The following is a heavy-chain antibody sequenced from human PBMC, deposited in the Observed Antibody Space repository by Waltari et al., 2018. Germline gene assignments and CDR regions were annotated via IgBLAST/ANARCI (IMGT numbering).Heavy chain of an antibody. V-gene: IGHV3-7*01. CDR2: INQVGSEK. CDR1: GFTFSRYW. J-gene: IGHJ4*02. D-gene: IGHD4-17*01. CDR3: ARDDDYGIPLGY. Sequence: EVQLVESGGGLVQPGGSLRLSCAASGFTFSRYWMSWVRQAPGKGLGLVANINQVGSEKYYVDSVKGRFTISRDNAKNSLYLQMNSLRAEDTAVYYCARDDDYGIPLGYWGQGTLVTVSS.